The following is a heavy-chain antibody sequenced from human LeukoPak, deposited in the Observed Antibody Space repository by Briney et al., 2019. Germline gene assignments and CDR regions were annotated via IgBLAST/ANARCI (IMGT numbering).Heavy chain of an antibody. J-gene: IGHJ5*02. D-gene: IGHD3-10*01. CDR3: ARDRGGWFDP. V-gene: IGHV3-13*01. CDR1: GFTFSSYD. CDR2: IGTAGDT. Sequence: GGSLRLSCAASGFTFSSYDKHWVRQATGKGLEGVSAIGTAGDTHYPGSVKGRFTISRENAKNSLYLQMNSLRAGDTAVYYCARDRGGWFDPWGQGTLVTVSS.